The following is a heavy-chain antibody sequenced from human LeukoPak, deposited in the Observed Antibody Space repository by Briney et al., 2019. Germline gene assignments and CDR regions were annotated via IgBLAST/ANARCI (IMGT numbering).Heavy chain of an antibody. J-gene: IGHJ4*02. Sequence: GGSLRLSCAASGFTFSSYSMNWVRQAPGKGLEWVSSISSSSRYIYYADSMKGRFTISRDNAKNSLYLQMNSLRAEDTAVYYCARVVSGSYSNYFDYWGQGTLVTVSS. CDR3: ARVVSGSYSNYFDY. D-gene: IGHD1-26*01. V-gene: IGHV3-21*01. CDR2: ISSSSRYI. CDR1: GFTFSSYS.